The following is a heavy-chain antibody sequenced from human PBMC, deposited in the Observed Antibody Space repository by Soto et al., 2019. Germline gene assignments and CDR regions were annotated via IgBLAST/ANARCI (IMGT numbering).Heavy chain of an antibody. CDR2: IYWDDDK. D-gene: IGHD2-21*01. CDR3: VQSRCGGDCLQSYSSHSYYGLYV. CDR1: GFSLSTTGVG. V-gene: IGHV2-5*02. Sequence: XGPTLVNPTQTLTLTCTFSGFSLSTTGVGVGRIRQPPGKALEWLALIYWDDDKRYSPSLKSRLTITKDTSKNQVVLTMTYMDPVDTATYYCVQSRCGGDCLQSYSSHSYYGLYVWGQGTTVTVSS. J-gene: IGHJ6*02.